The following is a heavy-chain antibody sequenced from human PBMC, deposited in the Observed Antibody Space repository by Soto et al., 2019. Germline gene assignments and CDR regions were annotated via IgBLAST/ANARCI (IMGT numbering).Heavy chain of an antibody. V-gene: IGHV3-15*01. Sequence: PGGSLRLSCAASGFTFSNAWMSWVRQAPGKGLEWVGRIKSKTDGGTTDYAAPVKGRFTISRDDSKNTLYLQMNSLKTEDTAVYYCTTEAYCGGECSHYYYYGMDVWGQGTTVTVS. CDR3: TTEAYCGGECSHYYYYGMDV. J-gene: IGHJ6*02. CDR1: GFTFSNAW. D-gene: IGHD2-21*01. CDR2: IKSKTDGGTT.